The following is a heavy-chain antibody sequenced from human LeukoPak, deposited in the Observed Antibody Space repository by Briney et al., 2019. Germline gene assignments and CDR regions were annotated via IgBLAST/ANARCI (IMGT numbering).Heavy chain of an antibody. CDR1: GGSISSARW. V-gene: IGHV4-4*02. CDR2: IYESGGT. J-gene: IGHJ5*02. CDR3: ATALRYSTSSRWFDT. Sequence: PSETLSLTCAISGGSISSARWWSWVRQPPGKGLEWIGEIYESGGTNNNPSLKSRVTISVDKSKNHFSLKVTSVTAADTAIYYCATALRYSTSSRWFDTWGRGTLVTVSS. D-gene: IGHD6-6*01.